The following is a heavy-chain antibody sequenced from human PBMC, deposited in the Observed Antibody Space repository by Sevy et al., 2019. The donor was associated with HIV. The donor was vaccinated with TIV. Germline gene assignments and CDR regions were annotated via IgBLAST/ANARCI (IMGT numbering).Heavy chain of an antibody. CDR1: GFTFSSYA. J-gene: IGHJ6*03. V-gene: IGHV3-30-3*01. D-gene: IGHD1-26*01. Sequence: GGSLRLSCAASGFTFSSYAMHWVRQAPGKGLEWVAVISYDGSNKYYADSVKGRFTISRDNSKNTLYLQMNSLRAEDTAVYYWAREGAPGYYYYYYMDVWGKGTTVTVSS. CDR2: ISYDGSNK. CDR3: AREGAPGYYYYYYMDV.